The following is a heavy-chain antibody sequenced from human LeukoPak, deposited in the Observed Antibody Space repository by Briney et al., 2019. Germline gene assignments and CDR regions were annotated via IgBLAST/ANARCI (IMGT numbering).Heavy chain of an antibody. D-gene: IGHD5-24*01. CDR1: GYTFTSYG. CDR3: ARGEMATARRQAGAFDI. V-gene: IGHV1-18*01. J-gene: IGHJ3*02. Sequence: GASVKVSCKASGYTFTSYGISWVRQAPGHGLEGMGWISAYNGNTNHAQKLQGRVTMTTDTSTSTAYMELRSLRSDDTAVYYCARGEMATARRQAGAFDIWGQGTMVTVSS. CDR2: ISAYNGNT.